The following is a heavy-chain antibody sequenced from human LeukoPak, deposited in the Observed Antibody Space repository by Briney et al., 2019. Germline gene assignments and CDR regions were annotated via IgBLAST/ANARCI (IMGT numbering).Heavy chain of an antibody. CDR2: INHSGST. V-gene: IGHV4-34*01. Sequence: SETLSLTCAVYGGSFSGYYWSWIRQPPGKGLEWIGEINHSGSTNYNPSLKSRVTISVDTSKNQFSLKLSSVTAADTAVYYCARQHSSHPLLDYWGQGTLVTVSS. J-gene: IGHJ4*02. D-gene: IGHD6-13*01. CDR1: GGSFSGYY. CDR3: ARQHSSHPLLDY.